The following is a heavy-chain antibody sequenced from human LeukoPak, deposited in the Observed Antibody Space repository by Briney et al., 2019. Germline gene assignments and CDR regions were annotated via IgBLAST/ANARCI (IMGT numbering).Heavy chain of an antibody. D-gene: IGHD3-9*01. V-gene: IGHV3-23*01. CDR3: AKWGDYDILTGYYDSDY. CDR2: ITGSGGST. CDR1: GFSFSDSA. Sequence: PGGSLRLSCAASGFSFSDSALHWVRQASGKGLEWVSAITGSGGSTYYADSVKGRFTISRDNSKNTLYLQMNSLRAEDTALYYCAKWGDYDILTGYYDSDYWGQGTLVTVSS. J-gene: IGHJ4*02.